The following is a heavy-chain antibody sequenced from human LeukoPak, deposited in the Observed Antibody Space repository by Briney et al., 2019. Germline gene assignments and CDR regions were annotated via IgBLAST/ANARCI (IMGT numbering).Heavy chain of an antibody. V-gene: IGHV1-2*02. J-gene: IGHJ5*02. CDR3: ARDFRAAMVSDWFDP. Sequence: GASVKVSCKASGYTFTSYAMHWVRQAPGQGLEWMGWINPNSGGTNYAQKFQGRVTMTRDTSISTAYMELSRLRSDDTAVYYCARDFRAAMVSDWFDPWGQGTLVTVSS. CDR2: INPNSGGT. CDR1: GYTFTSYA. D-gene: IGHD5-18*01.